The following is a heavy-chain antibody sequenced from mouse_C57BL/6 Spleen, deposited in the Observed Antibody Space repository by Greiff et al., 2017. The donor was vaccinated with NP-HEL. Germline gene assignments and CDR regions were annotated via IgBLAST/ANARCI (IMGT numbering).Heavy chain of an antibody. J-gene: IGHJ4*01. CDR3: ARHEGYYGSSPFYAMDY. CDR1: GFTFSSYG. Sequence: EVQGVESGGDLVKPGGSLKLSCAASGFTFSSYGMSWVRQTPDKRLEWVATISSGGSYTYYPDSVKGRFTISSVNAKNTLYLQMSSLKSEDTAMYYCARHEGYYGSSPFYAMDYWGQGTSVTVSS. V-gene: IGHV5-6*01. D-gene: IGHD1-1*01. CDR2: ISSGGSYT.